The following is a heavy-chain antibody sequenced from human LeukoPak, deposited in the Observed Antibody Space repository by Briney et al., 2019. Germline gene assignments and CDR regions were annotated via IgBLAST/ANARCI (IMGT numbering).Heavy chain of an antibody. Sequence: ASVKVSCKASGYTFTGYYMHWVRQAPGQGLEWMGWINPNSGGTNYAQKFQGWVTMTRDTSISTAYMELSRLRSDDTAVYYCARGASSSWYALDYWGQGTLVTVSS. V-gene: IGHV1-2*04. CDR1: GYTFTGYY. CDR3: ARGASSSWYALDY. D-gene: IGHD6-13*01. CDR2: INPNSGGT. J-gene: IGHJ4*02.